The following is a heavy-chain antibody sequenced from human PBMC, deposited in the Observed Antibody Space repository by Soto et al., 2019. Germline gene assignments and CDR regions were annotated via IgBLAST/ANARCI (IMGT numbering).Heavy chain of an antibody. CDR2: INAGNGNT. V-gene: IGHV1-3*05. CDR3: ARSIVLVTALDY. Sequence: QVQLVQSGAEEKKPGASVKVSCKASVYPFTSYAMHWVRQAPGQRLEWMGWINAGNGNTKYSQKFQGRVTITRDTSASTAYMELSSLRSEDTAVYYCARSIVLVTALDYWGQGTLVTVSS. D-gene: IGHD2-21*02. CDR1: VYPFTSYA. J-gene: IGHJ4*02.